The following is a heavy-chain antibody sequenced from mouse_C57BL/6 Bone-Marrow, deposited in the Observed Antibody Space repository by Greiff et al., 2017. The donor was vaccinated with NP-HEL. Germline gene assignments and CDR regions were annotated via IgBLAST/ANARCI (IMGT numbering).Heavy chain of an antibody. D-gene: IGHD2-3*01. Sequence: QVQLKQPGAELVKPGASVKLSCKASGYTFTSYWMHWVKQRPGQGLEWIGMIHPNSGSTNYNEKFKSKAPLTVDKSSSTAYMQLSSLTSEDSAVYYCASDGYYWYFDVWGTGTTVTVSS. J-gene: IGHJ1*03. V-gene: IGHV1-64*01. CDR1: GYTFTSYW. CDR2: IHPNSGST. CDR3: ASDGYYWYFDV.